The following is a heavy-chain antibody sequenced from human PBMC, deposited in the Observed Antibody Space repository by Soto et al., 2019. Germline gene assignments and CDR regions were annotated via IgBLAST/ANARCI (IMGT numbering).Heavy chain of an antibody. CDR2: INPSGGST. J-gene: IGHJ4*01. Sequence: ASVKVACKASAYTFTSHYMHWVRQAPGQGLEWLGIINPSGGSTSYAQKFQGRVTMTRDTSTSTVYMGLSSLRSEDTAVYYCCVSPLGGRTVLFAYWGQGTPVTV. V-gene: IGHV1-46*01. CDR1: AYTFTSHY. D-gene: IGHD2-21*01. CDR3: CVSPLGGRTVLFAY.